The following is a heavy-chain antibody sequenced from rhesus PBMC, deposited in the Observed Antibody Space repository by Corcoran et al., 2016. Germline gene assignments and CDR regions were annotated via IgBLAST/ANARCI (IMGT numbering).Heavy chain of an antibody. CDR2: ISGSGGST. J-gene: IGHJ5-1*01. Sequence: QLQLQESGPGLVKPSETLSLTCAVSGGSISRNYWSWSRQPPGKGLEWIGRISGSGGSTDTNPSLKSRVTISTDTSKNQFSLKLRSATAADTAVYYCARASSAWPYTRFDVWGPGVLVTVSS. D-gene: IGHD6-31*01. CDR3: ARASSAWPYTRFDV. V-gene: IGHV4-173*01. CDR1: GGSISRNY.